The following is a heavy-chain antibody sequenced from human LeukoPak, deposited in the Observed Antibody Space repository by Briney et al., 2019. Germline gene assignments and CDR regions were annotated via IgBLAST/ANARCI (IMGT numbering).Heavy chain of an antibody. D-gene: IGHD3-22*01. CDR1: GGSISSSSYY. V-gene: IGHV4-39*07. Sequence: SETLSLTCTASGGSISSSSYYWGWIRQPPGKGLEWIGSIYYSGSTYYNPSLKSRVTISVDTSKNQFSLKLSSVTAADTAVYCCARTYYYDSSGYYTLEYYFDYWGQGTLVTVSS. CDR2: IYYSGST. J-gene: IGHJ4*02. CDR3: ARTYYYDSSGYYTLEYYFDY.